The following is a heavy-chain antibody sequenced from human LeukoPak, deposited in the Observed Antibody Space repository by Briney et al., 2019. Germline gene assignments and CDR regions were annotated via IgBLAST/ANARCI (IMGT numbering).Heavy chain of an antibody. Sequence: TTGGSLRLSCVASGFTFSSYAMNWIRQAPGKGLEWVAYFGVTGTIHYADSMRGRFTISRDNAEMSLFLQMTSLRVDDTAVYFCARSNGLRYFDRWGQGALVTVSS. CDR3: ARSNGLRYFDR. CDR1: GFTFSSYA. V-gene: IGHV3-69-1*01. D-gene: IGHD4-11*01. CDR2: FGVTGTI. J-gene: IGHJ4*02.